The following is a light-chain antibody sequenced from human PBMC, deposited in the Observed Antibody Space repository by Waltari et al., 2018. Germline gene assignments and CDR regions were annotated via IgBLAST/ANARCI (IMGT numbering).Light chain of an antibody. CDR3: AAWDDSLSAVV. J-gene: IGLJ2*01. CDR1: DIGSNY. Sequence: VVTQPPSVSVAPGQTARVSCGGSDIGSNYVYWYQQLPGAAPKLLIYRNNQRPSGGPARFSGAKSGTSASLAISGLRSEDEADYYCAAWDDSLSAVVFGGGTKLTVL. CDR2: RNN. V-gene: IGLV1-47*01.